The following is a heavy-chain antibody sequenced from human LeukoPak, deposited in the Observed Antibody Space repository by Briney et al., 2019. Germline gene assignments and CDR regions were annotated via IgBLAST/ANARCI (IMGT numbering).Heavy chain of an antibody. J-gene: IGHJ4*02. CDR1: GFTFSSYA. D-gene: IGHD3-22*01. Sequence: GGSLRLSCAASGFTFSSYAMSWVRQAPGKGLEWVSAISGSGGSTYYADSVKGRFTISRDNSKNTLYLQMNSLRAEDTAVYYCAKSSDYYDSSGYYPSLYYFDYWGQGTLVTVSS. V-gene: IGHV3-23*01. CDR3: AKSSDYYDSSGYYPSLYYFDY. CDR2: ISGSGGST.